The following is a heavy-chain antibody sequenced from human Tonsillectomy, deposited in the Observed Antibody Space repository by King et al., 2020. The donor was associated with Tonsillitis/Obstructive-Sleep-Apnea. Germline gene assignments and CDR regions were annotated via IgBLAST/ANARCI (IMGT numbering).Heavy chain of an antibody. J-gene: IGHJ4*02. CDR3: ASGYSGYEAGY. Sequence: VQLVESGGGLVQPGGSLRLSCAASGLTFSSYAMSWVRQAPGKGLDWVSAISGSGGGTYYADSVKGRFTISRDNSMNTLYLQMNSLRAEDTAVYYCASGYSGYEAGYWGQGTLVTVSS. V-gene: IGHV3-23*04. CDR1: GLTFSSYA. CDR2: ISGSGGGT. D-gene: IGHD5-12*01.